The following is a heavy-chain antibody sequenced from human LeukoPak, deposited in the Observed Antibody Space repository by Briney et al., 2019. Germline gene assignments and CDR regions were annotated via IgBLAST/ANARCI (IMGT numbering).Heavy chain of an antibody. CDR2: IYTSGST. V-gene: IGHV4-4*07. Sequence: SETLSLTCTVSGGSISSYYWSWIRQPAGKGLEWIGRIYTSGSTNYNPSLKSRVTMSVDTSKNQFSLNLSSVTAADTAVYYCAKTPGRKIASGDVFDIWGQGTMVTVSS. D-gene: IGHD1-14*01. CDR3: AKTPGRKIASGDVFDI. J-gene: IGHJ3*02. CDR1: GGSISSYY.